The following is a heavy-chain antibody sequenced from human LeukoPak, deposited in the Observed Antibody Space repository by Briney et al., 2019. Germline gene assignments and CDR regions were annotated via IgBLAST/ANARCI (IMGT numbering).Heavy chain of an antibody. CDR1: GGSFSGYY. J-gene: IGHJ3*02. CDR3: ARAGGWSDAFDI. Sequence: SETLSLTCAVYGGSFSGYYWSWIRQPPGKGLEWIGEINHSGSTNYNPSLKSRVTISVDASKNQFSLKLSSVTAADTAVYYCARAGGWSDAFDIWGQGTMVTVSS. CDR2: INHSGST. V-gene: IGHV4-34*01. D-gene: IGHD6-19*01.